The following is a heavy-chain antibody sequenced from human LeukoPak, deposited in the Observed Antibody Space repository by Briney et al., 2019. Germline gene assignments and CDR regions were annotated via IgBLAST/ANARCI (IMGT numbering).Heavy chain of an antibody. V-gene: IGHV3-30*02. D-gene: IGHD6-13*01. CDR3: ARVRSSSSWGDAFDI. CDR1: GFTFSSYG. CDR2: IRYDGSNK. Sequence: GGSLRLSCAASGFTFSSYGMHWVRQAPGKGLEWVAFIRYDGSNKYYADSVKGRFTISRDNSKNTLYLQMNSLRAEDTAVYYCARVRSSSSWGDAFDIWGQGTMVTVSS. J-gene: IGHJ3*02.